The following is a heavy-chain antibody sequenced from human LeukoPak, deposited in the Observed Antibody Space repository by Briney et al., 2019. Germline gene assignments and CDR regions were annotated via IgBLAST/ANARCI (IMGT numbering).Heavy chain of an antibody. Sequence: ASVKVSCKTSGYPFTTYEINWVRQAAGQGLEWMGWMNPNSGNTGYAQKFQGRVTMTRNTSISTAYMELSSLRSEDTAVYYCARGPRYCSSTSCFYYFDYWGQGTLVTVSS. CDR1: GYPFTTYE. D-gene: IGHD2-2*01. V-gene: IGHV1-8*01. J-gene: IGHJ4*02. CDR3: ARGPRYCSSTSCFYYFDY. CDR2: MNPNSGNT.